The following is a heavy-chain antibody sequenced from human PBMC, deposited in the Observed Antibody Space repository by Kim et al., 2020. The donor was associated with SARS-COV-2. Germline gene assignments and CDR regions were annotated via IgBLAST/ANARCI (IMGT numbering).Heavy chain of an antibody. V-gene: IGHV3-20*04. CDR1: GFTLDDHG. J-gene: IGHJ6*02. Sequence: GGSLRLSCAASGFTLDDHGMSWVRQVPGKGLEWVAGIYWDGTRTGYADSVKGRFTISRDNAKNSLYLQMNGLRADDTALYYCARDNGPSRYTAHYGLDVWGQGTTVTVSS. D-gene: IGHD3-16*02. CDR2: IYWDGTRT. CDR3: ARDNGPSRYTAHYGLDV.